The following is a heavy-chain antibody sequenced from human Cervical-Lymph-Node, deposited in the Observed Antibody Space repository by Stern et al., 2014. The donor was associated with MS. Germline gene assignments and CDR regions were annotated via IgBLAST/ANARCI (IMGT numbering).Heavy chain of an antibody. V-gene: IGHV4-39*01. Sequence: LQLQESGPGLVKPSETLSLTCTVSGGSISSSSYYWGWIRQPPGKGLEWIGNIYYSGSTYSSPSLKTRVPISVDASKNHFSLRLTSVTAADTAVYFCARLYGSAFDYWGQGALVTVSS. CDR3: ARLYGSAFDY. CDR1: GGSISSSSYY. D-gene: IGHD3-10*01. J-gene: IGHJ4*02. CDR2: IYYSGST.